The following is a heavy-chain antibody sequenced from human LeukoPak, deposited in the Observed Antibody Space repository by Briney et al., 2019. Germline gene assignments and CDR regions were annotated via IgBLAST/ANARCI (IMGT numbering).Heavy chain of an antibody. CDR1: GGSISSSSYY. CDR3: AREKGFWDSSYGMDV. D-gene: IGHD3-22*01. Sequence: SETLSLTCTVSGGSISSSSYYWGWIRQPPGKGLEWIGSIYYSGSTYYNPSLKSRVTISVDTSKNQFSLKLSSVTAADTAVYYCAREKGFWDSSYGMDVWGQGTTVTVSS. J-gene: IGHJ6*02. V-gene: IGHV4-39*07. CDR2: IYYSGST.